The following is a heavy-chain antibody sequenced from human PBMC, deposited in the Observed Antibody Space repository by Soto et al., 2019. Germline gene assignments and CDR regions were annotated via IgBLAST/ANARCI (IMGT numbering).Heavy chain of an antibody. V-gene: IGHV3-33*01. Sequence: QVQLEESGGGVVQPGRSLRLSCAASGFTFSSYGMHWVRQAPGKGLEWVAVSWYDGSNKYYADSVKGRFTISRDNSKNTLYLQMNSLGAEDTAVYYCARIPQIAVAGTRFGYFDLWGRGTLVNVSS. CDR2: SWYDGSNK. J-gene: IGHJ2*01. CDR3: ARIPQIAVAGTRFGYFDL. D-gene: IGHD6-19*01. CDR1: GFTFSSYG.